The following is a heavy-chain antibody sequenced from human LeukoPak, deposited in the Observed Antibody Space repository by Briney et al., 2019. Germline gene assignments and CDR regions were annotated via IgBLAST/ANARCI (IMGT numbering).Heavy chain of an antibody. CDR3: ARDPRDTGGAYDS. V-gene: IGHV1-2*02. CDR1: GYTFTNYY. Sequence: GASVTVSCKASGYTFTNYYIHWLRQAPGQGPEWMGYISPRNGATDYSQKFQGRLSMTRDTSISTAYMEVSSLRSDDTALYYCARDPRDTGGAYDSWGQGTLLTVSS. D-gene: IGHD2-8*02. CDR2: ISPRNGAT. J-gene: IGHJ5*01.